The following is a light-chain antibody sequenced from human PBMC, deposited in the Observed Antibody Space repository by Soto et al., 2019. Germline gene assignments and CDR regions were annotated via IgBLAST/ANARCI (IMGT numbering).Light chain of an antibody. CDR3: QQYGSSWT. Sequence: EIVLTQSPGTLSLSPGERATLSCRASQSVSSKYLAWYQQKPGQAPRLLIYGASNRATGIPDKFSGSGSGTDFTLTINRLDPEDFAVYYCQQYGSSWTFGQGTKVDIK. V-gene: IGKV3-20*01. CDR1: QSVSSKY. CDR2: GAS. J-gene: IGKJ1*01.